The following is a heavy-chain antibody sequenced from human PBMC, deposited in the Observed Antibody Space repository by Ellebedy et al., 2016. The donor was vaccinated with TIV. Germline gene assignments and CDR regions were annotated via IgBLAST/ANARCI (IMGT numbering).Heavy chain of an antibody. J-gene: IGHJ4*02. D-gene: IGHD6-13*01. Sequence: GESLKTSCAASGFTFSGYYMSWFRQAPGKGPEWVSYISYSGDLMYYADSVKGRFTTFRDNAGNSLYLQMNSLRAEDTAVYYCARLGVIAAAGASDYWGQGTLVIVSS. CDR3: ARLGVIAAAGASDY. CDR2: ISYSGDLM. CDR1: GFTFSGYY. V-gene: IGHV3-11*01.